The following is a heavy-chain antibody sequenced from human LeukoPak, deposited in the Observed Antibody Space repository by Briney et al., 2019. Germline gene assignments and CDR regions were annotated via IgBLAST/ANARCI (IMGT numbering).Heavy chain of an antibody. D-gene: IGHD3-3*01. CDR3: AKGYYDFWSGYYDY. CDR1: GFTLYDHA. CDR2: FSWNSGSI. V-gene: IGHV3-9*01. Sequence: ALRLSLGASGFTLYDHALHRVRQGPGKGLEWVLGFSWNSGSIGYADSVKGRFTISRDNAKNSLYLQMNSLRAEDTALYYCAKGYYDFWSGYYDYWGQGTLVTVSS. J-gene: IGHJ4*02.